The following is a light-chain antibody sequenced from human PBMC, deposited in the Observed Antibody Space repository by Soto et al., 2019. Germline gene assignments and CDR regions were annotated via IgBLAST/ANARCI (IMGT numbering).Light chain of an antibody. CDR2: GAS. CDR3: QQYGSSPRT. CDR1: QSVDSNY. Sequence: EIVLPQSPGTLSLSPGEESTLSCRARQSVDSNYLAWYQQKPGQAPRLLIYGASSRATGIPDRFSGSGSGTDFTLTISRLEPEEFAVYYCQQYGSSPRTVGQGTKVDIK. V-gene: IGKV3-20*01. J-gene: IGKJ1*01.